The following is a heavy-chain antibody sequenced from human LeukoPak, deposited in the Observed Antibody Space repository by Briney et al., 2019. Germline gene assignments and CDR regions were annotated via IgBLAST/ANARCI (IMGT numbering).Heavy chain of an antibody. CDR3: ARAAGYSYGQTGHFDY. V-gene: IGHV1-18*01. D-gene: IGHD5-18*01. CDR2: ISAYTGNR. Sequence: GASVKVSCKASGYTFTSYGISWVRQAPGQGLEWMGWISAYTGNRNYAQKLQGRVTMTTDTSTNTAYMELRSLRSDDTAVYYCARAAGYSYGQTGHFDYWGQGTLVTVSS. CDR1: GYTFTSYG. J-gene: IGHJ4*02.